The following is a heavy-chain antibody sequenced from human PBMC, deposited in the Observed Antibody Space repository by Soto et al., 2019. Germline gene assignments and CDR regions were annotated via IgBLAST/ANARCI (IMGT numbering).Heavy chain of an antibody. Sequence: SVKVSCKASGGTFSSYAISWVRQAPGQGLEWMGGIIPIFGTANYAQKFQGRVTITADESTSTAYMELSSLRSEDTAVYYRASGHSSSWNYYYYGMDVWGQGTTVTVSS. D-gene: IGHD6-13*01. CDR3: ASGHSSSWNYYYYGMDV. J-gene: IGHJ6*02. V-gene: IGHV1-69*13. CDR1: GGTFSSYA. CDR2: IIPIFGTA.